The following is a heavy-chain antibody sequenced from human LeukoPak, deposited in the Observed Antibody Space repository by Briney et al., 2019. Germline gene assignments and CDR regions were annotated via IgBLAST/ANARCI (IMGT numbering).Heavy chain of an antibody. J-gene: IGHJ4*02. V-gene: IGHV4-34*01. D-gene: IGHD2-2*01. CDR3: ARLRYCSSTSCRLFDY. CDR2: INHSGST. Sequence: SETLFLTCAVYGGSFSGYYWSWIRQPPGKGLEWIGEINHSGSTNYNPSLKSRVTISVDTSKNQFSLKLSSVTAADTAVYYCARLRYCSSTSCRLFDYWGQGTLVTVSS. CDR1: GGSFSGYY.